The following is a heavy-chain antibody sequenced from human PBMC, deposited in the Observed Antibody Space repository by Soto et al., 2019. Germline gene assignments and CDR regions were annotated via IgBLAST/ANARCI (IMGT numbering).Heavy chain of an antibody. J-gene: IGHJ4*02. D-gene: IGHD4-17*01. CDR2: IYTSGST. CDR1: GGSISSYY. V-gene: IGHV4-4*07. Sequence: PSETLSLTCTVSGGSISSYYWSWIRQPAGKGLEWIGRIYTSGSTNYNPSLKSRVTMSVDTSQNQFSLKLSSVTAADTAVYYCARATHDYGDYGYFDYWGQGTLVTVSS. CDR3: ARATHDYGDYGYFDY.